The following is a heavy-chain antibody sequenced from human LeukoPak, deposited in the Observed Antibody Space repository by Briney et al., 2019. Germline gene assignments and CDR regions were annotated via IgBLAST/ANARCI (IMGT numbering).Heavy chain of an antibody. V-gene: IGHV4-31*03. CDR1: GGSISSGGYY. CDR2: IYYSGST. D-gene: IGHD3-22*01. J-gene: IGHJ3*02. Sequence: SQTLSLTCTVSGGSISSGGYYWSWIRQHPGKGLEWIGYIYYSGSTYYNPSLKSRVTISVDTSKNQFSLKLSSVTAADTAVYYRARQRKRMIVVVSRGGNAFDIWGQGTMVTVSS. CDR3: ARQRKRMIVVVSRGGNAFDI.